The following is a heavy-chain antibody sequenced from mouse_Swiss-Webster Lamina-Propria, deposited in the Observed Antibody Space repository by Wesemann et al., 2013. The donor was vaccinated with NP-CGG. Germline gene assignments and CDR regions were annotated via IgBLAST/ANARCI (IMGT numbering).Heavy chain of an antibody. CDR2: IYPGSGNT. D-gene: IGHD2-1*01. CDR3: ARGGYYGNYYFDY. J-gene: IGHJ2*01. V-gene: IGHV1-83*01. Sequence: WIGEIYPGSGNTYYNEKFKGKATLTADKSSSTAYMQLSSLTSEDSAVYFCARGGYYGNYYFDYWGQGTTLTVSS.